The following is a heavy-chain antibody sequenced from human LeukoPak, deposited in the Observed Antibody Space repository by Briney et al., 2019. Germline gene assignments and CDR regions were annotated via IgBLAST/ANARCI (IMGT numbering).Heavy chain of an antibody. Sequence: SGGSLRLSCEASGFTFGDYLMHWVRQAPGKGVEWVSTICWNSASVGYVDSVKGRFTISRDNAKKTLYLQMNSLRPEDTALYYCAKDYGYSSSWYDYWGQGTLVTVSS. D-gene: IGHD6-13*01. CDR1: GFTFGDYL. CDR2: ICWNSASV. CDR3: AKDYGYSSSWYDY. V-gene: IGHV3-9*01. J-gene: IGHJ4*02.